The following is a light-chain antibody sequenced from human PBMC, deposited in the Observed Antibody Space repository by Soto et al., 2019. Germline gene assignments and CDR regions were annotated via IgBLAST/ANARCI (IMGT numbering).Light chain of an antibody. CDR3: HQPNNWPSLT. CDR1: QSVSSN. CDR2: GAS. J-gene: IGKJ4*01. Sequence: EVVMTQSPATLSVSLGERATLSCRASQSVSSNLAWYQQKPGQAPRLLIYGASTRAAGITARFSGSRSGSDFTLTITSLHSEEFGVYYCHQPNNWPSLTFGGGTKVDIK. V-gene: IGKV3-15*01.